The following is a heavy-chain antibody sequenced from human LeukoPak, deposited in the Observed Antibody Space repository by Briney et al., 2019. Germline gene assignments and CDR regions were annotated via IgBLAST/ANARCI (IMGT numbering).Heavy chain of an antibody. Sequence: PGGSLRLSCAASGFTFRSYAMSGVRQAPGEGLEWVSAISGSGGSTYYADSVKGRFTISRDNSKNTLYLQMNSLRAEDTAVYYCAKSTEWLLYGRGYFDYWGQGTPVTVSS. CDR1: GFTFRSYA. V-gene: IGHV3-23*01. D-gene: IGHD3-3*01. J-gene: IGHJ4*02. CDR3: AKSTEWLLYGRGYFDY. CDR2: ISGSGGST.